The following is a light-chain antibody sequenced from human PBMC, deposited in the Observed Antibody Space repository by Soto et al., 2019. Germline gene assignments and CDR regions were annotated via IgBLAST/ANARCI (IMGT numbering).Light chain of an antibody. CDR1: SSDVGSYDH. J-gene: IGLJ1*01. CDR2: EVS. V-gene: IGLV2-14*01. Sequence: QSALTQPASVSGSPGQSITISCSGTSSDVGSYDHVAWYQQFPGKTPKLMIYEVSNRPSGVSSRFSGSKSGNTASLTISGLQAEDEADYYCSSYTDSSNYVFGTGTKLTVL. CDR3: SSYTDSSNYV.